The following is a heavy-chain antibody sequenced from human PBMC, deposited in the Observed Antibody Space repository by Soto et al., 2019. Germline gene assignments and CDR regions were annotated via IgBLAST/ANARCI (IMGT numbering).Heavy chain of an antibody. Sequence: QLQLQESGPGLVKPSETLSLTCTVSGGSISSSSYYWGWIRQPPGKGLEWIGSIYYRGSTYFNPSLRSRDTISVDTSKNQFSLMLSSVTAADTAVYYCARFHYSSSWYFWGQGTLVTVSS. CDR1: GGSISSSSYY. CDR2: IYYRGST. V-gene: IGHV4-39*01. J-gene: IGHJ4*02. CDR3: ARFHYSSSWYF. D-gene: IGHD6-13*01.